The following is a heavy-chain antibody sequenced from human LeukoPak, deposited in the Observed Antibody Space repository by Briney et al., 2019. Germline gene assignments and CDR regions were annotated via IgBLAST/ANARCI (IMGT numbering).Heavy chain of an antibody. CDR1: GFTFSSYG. D-gene: IGHD6-13*01. CDR2: ISGSGGST. J-gene: IGHJ4*02. Sequence: GGTLRLSCAASGFTFSSYGMSWVRQAPGKGLEWVSAISGSGGSTYYADSVKGRFTISRDNSKNTLYLQMSSLRAEDTAVYYCAKDTVSAAGFDYWGQGTLVTVSS. CDR3: AKDTVSAAGFDY. V-gene: IGHV3-23*01.